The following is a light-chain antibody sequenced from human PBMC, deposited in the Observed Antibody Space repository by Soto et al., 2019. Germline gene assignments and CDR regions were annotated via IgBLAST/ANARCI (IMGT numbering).Light chain of an antibody. CDR3: SSYTSSTAYV. Sequence: QSALTQPGSVSGSPGQSITISCTGTSSDVGGYNYVSWYQLHPGKAPKLMVYEVSNRPSGVSNRFSGSKSGNTASLTSSGLQAEDEADYYCSSYTSSTAYVFGTGTKVTVL. CDR1: SSDVGGYNY. J-gene: IGLJ1*01. CDR2: EVS. V-gene: IGLV2-14*01.